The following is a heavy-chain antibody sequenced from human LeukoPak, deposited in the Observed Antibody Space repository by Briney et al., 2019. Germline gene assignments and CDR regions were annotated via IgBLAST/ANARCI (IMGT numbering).Heavy chain of an antibody. V-gene: IGHV1-18*01. J-gene: IGHJ5*02. CDR1: SYTFTNYA. Sequence: GSVKVSCKASSYTFTNYAFTWVRQAPGQGLEWMGWISAYNGNTNYARKLQGRVTMTTDTSTSTAYMELRSLRSDDTAVYYCARGLEWLTRRHTWFDPWGQGTLVTVSS. CDR2: ISAYNGNT. CDR3: ARGLEWLTRRHTWFDP. D-gene: IGHD3-3*01.